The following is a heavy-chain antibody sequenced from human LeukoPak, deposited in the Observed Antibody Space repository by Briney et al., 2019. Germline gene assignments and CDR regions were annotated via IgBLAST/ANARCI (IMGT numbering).Heavy chain of an antibody. CDR1: GFTFSSYS. Sequence: GGSLRLSCAASGFTFSSYSMNWVRQAPGKGLEWVSSISSSSSYIYYADSVKGRFTISRDSAKNSLYLQMNSLRAEDTAVYYCARVDIAAAGSYYYYGMDVWGQGTTVTVSS. CDR3: ARVDIAAAGSYYYYGMDV. V-gene: IGHV3-21*01. D-gene: IGHD6-13*01. J-gene: IGHJ6*02. CDR2: ISSSSSYI.